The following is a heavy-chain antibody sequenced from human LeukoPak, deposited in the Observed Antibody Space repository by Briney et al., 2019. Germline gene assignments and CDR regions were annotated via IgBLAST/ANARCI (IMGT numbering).Heavy chain of an antibody. Sequence: GRSLRLSCAASGFTFSSYGMHWVRQAPGKGLEWVGRIKSKTDGGTTDYAAPVKGRFTISRDDSKNTLYLQMNSLKTEDTAVYYCTTDFGDCSSTSCYGFYYFDYWGQGTLVTVSS. CDR2: IKSKTDGGTT. J-gene: IGHJ4*02. V-gene: IGHV3-15*01. CDR1: GFTFSSYG. D-gene: IGHD2-2*01. CDR3: TTDFGDCSSTSCYGFYYFDY.